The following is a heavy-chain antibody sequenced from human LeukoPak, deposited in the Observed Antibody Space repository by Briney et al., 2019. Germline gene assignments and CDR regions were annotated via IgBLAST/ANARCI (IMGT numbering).Heavy chain of an antibody. CDR3: ARERGGYCSSTSCLNWFDP. D-gene: IGHD2-2*01. CDR1: GGSISSYY. V-gene: IGHV4-4*07. CDR2: IYTSGST. Sequence: SETLSLTCTVSGGSISSYYWSWIRQPAGKGLEWIGRIYTSGSTNYNPSLKSRITMSLDTSKNQFSLKLNSVTAADTAVYYCARERGGYCSSTSCLNWFDPWGQGTLVTVSS. J-gene: IGHJ5*02.